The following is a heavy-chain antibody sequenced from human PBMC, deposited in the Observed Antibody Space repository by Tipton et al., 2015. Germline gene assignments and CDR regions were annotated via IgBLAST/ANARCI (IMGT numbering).Heavy chain of an antibody. CDR3: ARDLEHGMDV. J-gene: IGHJ6*02. V-gene: IGHV4-39*07. D-gene: IGHD5-24*01. Sequence: TLSLTCTVSGGSISSSSYYWGWIRQPPGKGLEWIGSVHYSGSTYYNPSLKSRVTISVDTSKTQFSLKMSSVTASDTAVYYCARDLEHGMDVWGHGTTVTVSS. CDR2: VHYSGST. CDR1: GGSISSSSYY.